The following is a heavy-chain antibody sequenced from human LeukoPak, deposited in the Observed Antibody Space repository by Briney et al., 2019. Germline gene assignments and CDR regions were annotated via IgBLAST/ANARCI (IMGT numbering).Heavy chain of an antibody. V-gene: IGHV1-8*03. D-gene: IGHD1-26*01. CDR1: GYTFTSYD. CDR3: ALLVGATLDFDY. Sequence: PRASVKVSCKASGYTFTSYDINWVRQATGQGLEWMGWMNPNSGNTGYAQKFQGRVTITRNTSISTAYMELSSLRSEDTAVYYCALLVGATLDFDYWGQGTLVTVSS. J-gene: IGHJ4*02. CDR2: MNPNSGNT.